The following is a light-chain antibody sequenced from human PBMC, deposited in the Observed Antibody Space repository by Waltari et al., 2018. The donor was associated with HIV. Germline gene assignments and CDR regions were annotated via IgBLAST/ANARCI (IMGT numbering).Light chain of an antibody. V-gene: IGLV1-51*01. Sequence: QSVLTQPPSVSAAPGQKVTISCSGSSSNIGNNSVSWYQQQPGTAPKLLIYETNKRPSGIPDRFSGSKSGTSATLGITGLQTGDEADYYCGTWDSSLSAGVFGGGTKLTVL. CDR2: ETN. J-gene: IGLJ3*02. CDR1: SSNIGNNS. CDR3: GTWDSSLSAGV.